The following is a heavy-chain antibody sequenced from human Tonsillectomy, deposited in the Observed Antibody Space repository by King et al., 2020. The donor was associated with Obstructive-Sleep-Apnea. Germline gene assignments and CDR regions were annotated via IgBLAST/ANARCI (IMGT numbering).Heavy chain of an antibody. J-gene: IGHJ6*02. CDR3: AKYSLYTSGSYAMDV. V-gene: IGHV3-30*18. Sequence: VQLVESGGGVVQPGRSLRLSCAASGFTFSSFGMHWFRQAPGKGLEWVAVISFDGSNKYYADSVKGRFNISRDNSKNTLYLKMNSLGAEDTAVYYCAKYSLYTSGSYAMDVWGQGTTVTVSS. CDR1: GFTFSSFG. CDR2: ISFDGSNK. D-gene: IGHD3-10*01.